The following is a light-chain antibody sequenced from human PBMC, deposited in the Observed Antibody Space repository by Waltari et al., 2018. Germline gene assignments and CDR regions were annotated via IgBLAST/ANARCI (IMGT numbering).Light chain of an antibody. CDR2: EVT. V-gene: IGLV2-8*01. CDR3: SSYAGSNNFVV. CDR1: SSDIGGYDY. J-gene: IGLJ2*01. Sequence: QSALTQPPSASGSPGQSVTISCNGTSSDIGGYDYVSWYQQHPGQAPKLMIYEVTKRPSGVPGRFSGSKSGDTASLTVSGLQAEDEADYYCSSYAGSNNFVVFGGGTKVTVL.